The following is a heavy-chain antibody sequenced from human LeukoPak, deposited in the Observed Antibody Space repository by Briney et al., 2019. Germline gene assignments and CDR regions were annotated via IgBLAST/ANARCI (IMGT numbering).Heavy chain of an antibody. CDR2: ISGSGGST. J-gene: IGHJ4*02. D-gene: IGHD4-17*01. CDR1: GFTFSSYA. Sequence: PGGSLRLSCAASGFTFSSYAMSWVRQAPGKGLEWVSAISGSGGSTSYADSVKGRFTISRDNSKKTLYLQMKSLRAEDTAVYYCAKGPGGYGDYLDYWGQGTLVTVSS. V-gene: IGHV3-23*01. CDR3: AKGPGGYGDYLDY.